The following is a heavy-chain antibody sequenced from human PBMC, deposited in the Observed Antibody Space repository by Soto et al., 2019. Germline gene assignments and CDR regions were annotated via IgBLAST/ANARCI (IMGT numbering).Heavy chain of an antibody. V-gene: IGHV3-23*01. CDR2: ISGSGGST. J-gene: IGHJ4*02. CDR3: AKTTRQWRDIDY. D-gene: IGHD6-19*01. CDR1: GFTFSSYA. Sequence: EVQLLESGGGLVQPGGSLRLSCVASGFTFSSYAMSWVRQAPGKGLEWVSAISGSGGSTYYADSVKGRFTISRDNSKNTLYLQMNSLRGEDTAVYYCAKTTRQWRDIDYWGQGTLVTVSS.